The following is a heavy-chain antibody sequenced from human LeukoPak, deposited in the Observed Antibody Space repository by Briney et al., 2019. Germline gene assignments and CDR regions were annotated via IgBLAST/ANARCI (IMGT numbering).Heavy chain of an antibody. V-gene: IGHV3-30*03. CDR1: GFTFSSYS. CDR3: APSSSGYYVHFDY. J-gene: IGHJ4*02. D-gene: IGHD3-22*01. CDR2: ISYDGSNK. Sequence: GGSLILSCAASGFTFSSYSMNWVRQAPGKGLEWVAVISYDGSNKYYADSVKGRFTISRDNSKNTLYLQMNSLRADDTAVYYCAPSSSGYYVHFDYWGQGTLVTVSS.